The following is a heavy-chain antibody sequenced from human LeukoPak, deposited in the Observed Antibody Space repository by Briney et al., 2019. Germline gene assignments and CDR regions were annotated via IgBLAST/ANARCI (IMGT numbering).Heavy chain of an antibody. J-gene: IGHJ6*03. CDR2: IYHSGST. CDR1: GYSISSGYY. V-gene: IGHV4-38-2*02. Sequence: SETLSLTCTVSGYSISSGYYWGWIRQPPGKGLEWIGSIYHSGSTYYNPSLKSRVTMSVDTSKNQFSLKLSSVTAADTAVYYCARSLGYYYYYYMDVWGKGTTVTVSS. CDR3: ARSLGYYYYYYMDV. D-gene: IGHD6-13*01.